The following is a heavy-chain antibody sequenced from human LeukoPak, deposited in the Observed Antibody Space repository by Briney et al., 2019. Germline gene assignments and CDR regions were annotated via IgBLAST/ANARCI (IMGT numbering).Heavy chain of an antibody. CDR3: ARDLWGVRGVISDY. Sequence: ASVKVSCKPFGYTFTSYGISWVRQAPGQGLEGLGWISAYNGNTNYAQKLQGRVTMTTDTSTSTAYMELRSLRSDDTAVYYCARDLWGVRGVISDYWGQGTLVTVSS. CDR2: ISAYNGNT. J-gene: IGHJ4*02. D-gene: IGHD3-10*01. V-gene: IGHV1-18*01. CDR1: GYTFTSYG.